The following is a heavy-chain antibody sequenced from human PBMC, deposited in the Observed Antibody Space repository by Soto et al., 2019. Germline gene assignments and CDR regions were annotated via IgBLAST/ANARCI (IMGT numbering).Heavy chain of an antibody. CDR1: GGSISSGGYS. CDR3: ARLLSSSSFWFDP. V-gene: IGHV4-30-2*01. D-gene: IGHD6-13*01. Sequence: QLQLQESGSGLVKPSQTLSLTCAVSGGSISSGGYSWSWIRQPPGKGLEWIGYIYHSGSTYYNPSLKSRDTIPVDRSTNQFSLKLSSVTAADTAGYYCARLLSSSSFWFDPWGQGTLVTVSS. J-gene: IGHJ5*02. CDR2: IYHSGST.